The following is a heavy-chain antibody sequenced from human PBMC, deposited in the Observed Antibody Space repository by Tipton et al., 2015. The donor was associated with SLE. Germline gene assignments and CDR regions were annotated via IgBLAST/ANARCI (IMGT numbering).Heavy chain of an antibody. Sequence: GSLRLSCAASGFTFSNAWMSWVRQAPGKGLEWVGGIKSKTDGGTTDYAAPVKGRFTISRDDSENTLYLQMNSLKTEDTAVYYCTTSVGVKYYFDYWGQGTLVTVSS. CDR2: IKSKTDGGTT. D-gene: IGHD3-10*01. J-gene: IGHJ4*02. CDR1: GFTFSNAW. V-gene: IGHV3-15*01. CDR3: TTSVGVKYYFDY.